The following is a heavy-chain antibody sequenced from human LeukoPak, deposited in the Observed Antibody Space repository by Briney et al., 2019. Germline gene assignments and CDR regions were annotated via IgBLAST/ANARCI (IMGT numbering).Heavy chain of an antibody. CDR3: ARGGNYYGFDY. Sequence: LRLSCAASGFTFSSYTMSWVRQHPGKGLEWIGYIYYSGSTYYNPSLKTRVTISVDMSKNQFSLKLSSVTAADTAVYFCARGGNYYGFDYWGQGTLVTVSS. V-gene: IGHV4-31*02. J-gene: IGHJ4*02. D-gene: IGHD3-10*01. CDR1: GFTFSSYT. CDR2: IYYSGST.